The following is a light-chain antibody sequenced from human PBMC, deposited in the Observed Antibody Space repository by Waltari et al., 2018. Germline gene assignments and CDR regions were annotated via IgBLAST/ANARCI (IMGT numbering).Light chain of an antibody. CDR2: RNE. CDR1: APNIGAHY. Sequence: QSVLTQPPSASRTPGQTVNNTCSGSAPNIGAHYVYWFQQLPETAPKLLIYRNEQPPSGVPERFSGSKSVTSASLAISGLRSEDEASYYCASWDDNLSGSLFGGGTKLTVL. V-gene: IGLV1-47*01. CDR3: ASWDDNLSGSL. J-gene: IGLJ2*01.